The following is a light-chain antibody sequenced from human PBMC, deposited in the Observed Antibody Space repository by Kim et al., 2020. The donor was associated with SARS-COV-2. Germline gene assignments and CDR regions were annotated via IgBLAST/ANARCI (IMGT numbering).Light chain of an antibody. CDR3: QQYGGSPLT. Sequence: SPGERATLACRASQSVGSNYLVWYQQKPGQAPRLLIYDASNRATDIPDRFSGSGSGTDFTLTISRLEPEDYAVYFCQQYGGSPLTFGGGTKVDIK. J-gene: IGKJ4*01. CDR2: DAS. CDR1: QSVGSNY. V-gene: IGKV3-20*01.